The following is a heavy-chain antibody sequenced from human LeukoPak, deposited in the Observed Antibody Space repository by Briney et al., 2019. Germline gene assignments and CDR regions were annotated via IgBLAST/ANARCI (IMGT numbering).Heavy chain of an antibody. D-gene: IGHD2-2*01. V-gene: IGHV3-30*01. CDR3: ARDGTDSGYQVLSALGWYFDL. CDR2: ISYNGSNK. J-gene: IGHJ2*01. Sequence: GGSLRLSCAASGFTFSSYAMHWVRQAPGQGLEWVAVISYNGSNKYYADSVKGRFTISRDNSKNTLYLQMNSLRAEDTALYYCARDGTDSGYQVLSALGWYFDLWGRGTLVTVSS. CDR1: GFTFSSYA.